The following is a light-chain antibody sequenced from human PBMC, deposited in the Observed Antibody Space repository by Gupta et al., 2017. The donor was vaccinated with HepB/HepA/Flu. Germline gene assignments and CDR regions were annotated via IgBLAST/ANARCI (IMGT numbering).Light chain of an antibody. V-gene: IGKV1-5*03. CDR1: QSIGRW. Sequence: DIQMTQSPSTLSASVGDRVTITSRASQSIGRWLAWYQQKPGKAPNLLIYRASSLLTGVPPSFSGTGSWTGFTLNIRSLQPDDFATYFCQHECNYSWTFGPGTRLEIQ. CDR2: RAS. CDR3: QHECNYSWT. J-gene: IGKJ1*01.